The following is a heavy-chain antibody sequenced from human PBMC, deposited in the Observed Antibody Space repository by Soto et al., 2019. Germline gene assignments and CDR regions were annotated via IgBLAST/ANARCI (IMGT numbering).Heavy chain of an antibody. V-gene: IGHV4-31*03. D-gene: IGHD3-3*01. CDR1: GGSISSGAYY. CDR3: ARWWSGSRQGFDP. J-gene: IGHJ5*02. Sequence: QVQLQESGPGLVKPSQTLSLTCTVSGGSISSGAYYWSRIRQHPGKGLEWIGYIYYSGSTYYNPSLKSRVTISVDTSKNQFSLKLSSVTAADTAVYYCARWWSGSRQGFDPWGQGTLVTVSS. CDR2: IYYSGST.